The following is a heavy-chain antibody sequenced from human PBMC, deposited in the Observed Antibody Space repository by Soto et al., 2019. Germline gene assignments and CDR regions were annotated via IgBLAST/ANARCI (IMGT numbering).Heavy chain of an antibody. J-gene: IGHJ6*02. CDR2: IIPIFGTA. V-gene: IGHV1-69*13. CDR1: GGTFSSYA. CDR3: ARGRDIAVAGTLKTLDYYYGMDV. D-gene: IGHD6-19*01. Sequence: SVKVSCKASGGTFSSYAISWVRQAPGQGLEWMGGIIPIFGTANYAQKFQGRVTITADESTSTAYMELSSLRSEDTAVYYCARGRDIAVAGTLKTLDYYYGMDVWGQ.